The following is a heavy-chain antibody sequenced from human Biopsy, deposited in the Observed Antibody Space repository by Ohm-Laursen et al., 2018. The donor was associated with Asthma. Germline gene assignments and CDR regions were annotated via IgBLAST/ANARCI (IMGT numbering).Heavy chain of an antibody. Sequence: ASVKVSCKTSGYTFNSAGITWVRQAPGQGLEWMGWISVYNGNTKVAQKLQDRVTMITDTSTSTAYMELRSLRSDDTAVYFCARAVDYNQYYGIDVWGQGTTVTVS. J-gene: IGHJ6*02. CDR1: GYTFNSAG. CDR3: ARAVDYNQYYGIDV. V-gene: IGHV1-18*01. CDR2: ISVYNGNT. D-gene: IGHD2/OR15-2a*01.